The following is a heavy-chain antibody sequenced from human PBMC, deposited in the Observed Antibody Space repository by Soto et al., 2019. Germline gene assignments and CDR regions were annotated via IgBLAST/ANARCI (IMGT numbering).Heavy chain of an antibody. CDR1: GYTFTSYY. CDR3: ARVYCSGGSCYSIDY. Sequence: QVQLVQSGAEVKKPGASVKVSCKASGYTFTSYYMHWVRQAPGQGLEWMGIINPSGGSSNYAQKFHGRVNMTRETCTSTVYMELSSLRSEDTAVYYCARVYCSGGSCYSIDYWGQGTLVTVSS. CDR2: INPSGGSS. J-gene: IGHJ4*02. D-gene: IGHD2-15*01. V-gene: IGHV1-46*03.